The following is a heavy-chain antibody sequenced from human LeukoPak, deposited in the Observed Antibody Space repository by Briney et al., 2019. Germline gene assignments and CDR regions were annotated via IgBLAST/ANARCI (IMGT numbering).Heavy chain of an antibody. J-gene: IGHJ6*02. CDR1: GFTFSSYS. CDR3: ASDRYIPMVMDV. D-gene: IGHD3-10*01. V-gene: IGHV3-21*01. Sequence: GGSLRLSCAASGFTFSSYSMDWVRQAPGKGLEWVSSISSSSSYIYYADSVKGRFTISRDNAKNSLYLQMNSLRAEDTAVYYCASDRYIPMVMDVWGQGTTVTVSS. CDR2: ISSSSSYI.